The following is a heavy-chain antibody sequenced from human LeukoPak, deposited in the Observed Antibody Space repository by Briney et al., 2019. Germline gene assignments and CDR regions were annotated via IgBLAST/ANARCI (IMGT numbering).Heavy chain of an antibody. CDR2: INPNSGGT. Sequence: GASVKVSCKASGYTFTGYYMHWVRQAPGQGLEWMGWINPNSGGTNYAQKFQGRVTMTRDTSISTAYMELSRLRSDDTAVYYCARDSSLATITYAFDIWGQGTMVTVSS. J-gene: IGHJ3*02. D-gene: IGHD5-12*01. V-gene: IGHV1-2*02. CDR1: GYTFTGYY. CDR3: ARDSSLATITYAFDI.